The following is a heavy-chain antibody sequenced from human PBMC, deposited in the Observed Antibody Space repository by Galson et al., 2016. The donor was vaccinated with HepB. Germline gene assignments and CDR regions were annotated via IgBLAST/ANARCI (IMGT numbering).Heavy chain of an antibody. J-gene: IGHJ4*02. D-gene: IGHD2-2*01. V-gene: IGHV3-23*01. CDR1: GFTFTNFA. Sequence: SLRLSCAASGFTFTNFAMSWVRQAPGKGLEWVSSVTHTDDTTYYADSVKGRFTISRDNSKNTVFLQMNSLRAEDTAVYYCAKDARYLCDYTSCFLHDYWGQGTVVTVSS. CDR2: VTHTDDTT. CDR3: AKDARYLCDYTSCFLHDY.